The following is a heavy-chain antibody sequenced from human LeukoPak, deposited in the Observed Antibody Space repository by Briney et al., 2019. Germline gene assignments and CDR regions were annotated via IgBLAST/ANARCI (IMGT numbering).Heavy chain of an antibody. CDR2: ISSSGSTI. J-gene: IGHJ4*02. V-gene: IGHV3-48*03. CDR1: GFTFSSYE. Sequence: GGSLRLSCAAPGFTFSSYEMNWVRQAPGKGLERVSYISSSGSTIYYADSVKGRFTISRDNAKNSLYLQMNSLRAEDTAVYYCARDPGDYYFDYWGQGTLVTVSS. CDR3: ARDPGDYYFDY. D-gene: IGHD3-3*01.